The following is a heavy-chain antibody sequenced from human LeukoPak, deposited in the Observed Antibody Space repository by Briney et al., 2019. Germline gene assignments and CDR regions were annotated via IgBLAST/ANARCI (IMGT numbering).Heavy chain of an antibody. CDR3: ARDYGYYYGSGSYYIPD. J-gene: IGHJ4*02. Sequence: PGGSLRLSRTASGFTFSSYAMHWVRQAPGKGLEWVAVISYDGSNKYYADSVKGRVTISRDNSKNTLYLQMNSLRAEDTAVYYCARDYGYYYGSGSYYIPDWGQGTLVTVSS. D-gene: IGHD3-10*01. CDR2: ISYDGSNK. CDR1: GFTFSSYA. V-gene: IGHV3-30-3*01.